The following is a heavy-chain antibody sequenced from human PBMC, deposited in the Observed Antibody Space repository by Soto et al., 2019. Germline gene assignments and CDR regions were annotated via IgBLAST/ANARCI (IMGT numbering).Heavy chain of an antibody. CDR1: GGSISSYY. J-gene: IGHJ4*02. D-gene: IGHD6-13*01. Sequence: SETLSLTCTVSGGSISSYYWSWIRQPPGKGLEWIGYIYDSASTDYNPSLKSRVTISIDASKNQLSLNLSSVTAADTAVYYCARHRSSSWSGFDYWGQGTLVT. V-gene: IGHV4-59*08. CDR3: ARHRSSSWSGFDY. CDR2: IYDSAST.